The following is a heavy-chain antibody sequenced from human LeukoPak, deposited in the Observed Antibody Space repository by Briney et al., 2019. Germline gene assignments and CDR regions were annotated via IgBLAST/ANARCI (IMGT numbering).Heavy chain of an antibody. CDR1: GGSISSGGYS. V-gene: IGHV4-30-2*01. D-gene: IGHD6-13*01. J-gene: IGHJ6*02. CDR2: IHHSGST. Sequence: SQTLSLTCAVSGGSISSGGYSWSWIRQPPGKGLEWIGYIHHSGSTYYNPSLKSRVTISVDTSKNQFSLKLSSVTAADTAVYYCARDRRVAAAGRWRDGMDVWGQGTTVTVSS. CDR3: ARDRRVAAAGRWRDGMDV.